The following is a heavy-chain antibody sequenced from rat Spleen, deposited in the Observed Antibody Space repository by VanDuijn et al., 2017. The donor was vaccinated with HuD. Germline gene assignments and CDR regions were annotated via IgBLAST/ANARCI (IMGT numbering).Heavy chain of an antibody. Sequence: EVELVESGGGLVQPGRSLKLSCAASGITFTNYDMAWVRQAPTKGLEWVASISPSGGSTYYRDSVKGRFTISRDNAENTVYLQMSGLRSEDTATYYCVKGSDWFAYWGQGTLVTVSS. CDR1: GITFTNYD. V-gene: IGHV5S13*01. J-gene: IGHJ3*01. CDR2: ISPSGGST. CDR3: VKGSDWFAY.